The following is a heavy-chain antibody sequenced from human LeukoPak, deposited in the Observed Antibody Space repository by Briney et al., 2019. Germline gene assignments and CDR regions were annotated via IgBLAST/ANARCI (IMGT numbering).Heavy chain of an antibody. CDR2: IIPIFGTA. D-gene: IGHD3-22*01. V-gene: IGHV1-69*06. Sequence: SVKVSCKASGGTFSSYAISWVRQAPGQGLEWMGGIIPIFGTANYAQKFQGRVTITADKSTSTAYMELSSLRSEDTAVYYCARVYYYDSSGTLENAFDIWGQGTMVTVSS. J-gene: IGHJ3*02. CDR1: GGTFSSYA. CDR3: ARVYYYDSSGTLENAFDI.